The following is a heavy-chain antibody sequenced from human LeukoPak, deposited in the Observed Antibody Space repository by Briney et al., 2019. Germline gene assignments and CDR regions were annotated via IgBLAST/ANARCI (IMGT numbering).Heavy chain of an antibody. V-gene: IGHV4-39*01. CDR1: GGTISSSSYY. D-gene: IGHD1-26*01. J-gene: IGHJ3*02. CDR2: IYYSGST. Sequence: PSETLSLTCTVSGGTISSSSYYWGWIRQPPGKGLEWIGSIYYSGSTYYNPSLKSRVTISVDTSKNQFSLKLSSVTAADTAVYYCATAPPGYSGSSYAFDIWGQGTMVTVSS. CDR3: ATAPPGYSGSSYAFDI.